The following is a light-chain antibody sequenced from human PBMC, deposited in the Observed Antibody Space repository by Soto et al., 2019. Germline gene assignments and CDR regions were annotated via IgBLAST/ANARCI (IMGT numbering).Light chain of an antibody. Sequence: QSVLTQPPSASGTPGQRVTISCSGSSSNIGSNYVYWYQQLPGTAPKLHIYRNNQRPSGVPDRFYGTKSGTSASLAISVLRSEDEADYYCAAWYNSLSGVVFGGWTKVTVL. CDR3: AAWYNSLSGVV. V-gene: IGLV1-47*01. CDR1: SSNIGSNY. CDR2: RNN. J-gene: IGLJ2*01.